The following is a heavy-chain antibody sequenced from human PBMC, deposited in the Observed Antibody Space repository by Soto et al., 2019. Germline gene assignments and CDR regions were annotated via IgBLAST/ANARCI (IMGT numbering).Heavy chain of an antibody. Sequence: GGSLRLSCAASGFTVSSNYMSWVRQAPGKGLEWVSVIYSGGSTYYADSVKGRFTISRDNSKNTLYLQMNSLRAEDTAVYYCAREYDILTGRTDDAFDIWGQGTMVTVSS. CDR3: AREYDILTGRTDDAFDI. V-gene: IGHV3-66*01. CDR2: IYSGGST. J-gene: IGHJ3*02. D-gene: IGHD3-9*01. CDR1: GFTVSSNY.